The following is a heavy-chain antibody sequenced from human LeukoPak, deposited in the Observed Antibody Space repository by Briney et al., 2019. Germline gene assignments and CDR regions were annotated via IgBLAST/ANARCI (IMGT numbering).Heavy chain of an antibody. CDR3: ARSYDSSGYYFGY. D-gene: IGHD3-22*01. Sequence: ASVKVSCKTSEYTFTGYYMHWVRQAPGQGLEWMGWISPNSGGTNYAQKFQGRVTMTRDTSISTAYMELSRLRSDDTAVYYCARSYDSSGYYFGYWGQGTLVTVSS. CDR1: EYTFTGYY. J-gene: IGHJ4*02. CDR2: ISPNSGGT. V-gene: IGHV1-2*02.